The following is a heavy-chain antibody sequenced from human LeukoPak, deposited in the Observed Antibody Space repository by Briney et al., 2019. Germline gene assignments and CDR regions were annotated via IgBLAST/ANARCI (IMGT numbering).Heavy chain of an antibody. V-gene: IGHV4-59*12. CDR2: IYYSGST. J-gene: IGHJ6*02. CDR1: GGSISSYY. Sequence: SETLSLTCTVSGGSISSYYWSWIRQPPGKRLEWIGHIYYSGSTNYNPSLKSRVTISVDTSRNQFSLKLRSVTAADTAVYYCARDEPYYYDSSGYRMDVWGQGTTVTVSS. CDR3: ARDEPYYYDSSGYRMDV. D-gene: IGHD3-22*01.